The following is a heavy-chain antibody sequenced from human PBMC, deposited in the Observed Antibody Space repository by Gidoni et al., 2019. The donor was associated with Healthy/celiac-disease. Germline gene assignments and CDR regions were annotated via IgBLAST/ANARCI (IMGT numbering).Heavy chain of an antibody. V-gene: IGHV3-21*01. CDR2: ISSSSSYI. CDR1: GFTFSSYS. Sequence: EVQLVESGGGLVKPGGSLRLSCAASGFTFSSYSMNWVRQAPGKGLEWVSSISSSSSYIYYADSVKGRFTISRDNAKNSLYLQMNSLRAEDTAVYYCARDQTGYSPTVYDYWGQGTLVTVSS. D-gene: IGHD6-13*01. J-gene: IGHJ4*02. CDR3: ARDQTGYSPTVYDY.